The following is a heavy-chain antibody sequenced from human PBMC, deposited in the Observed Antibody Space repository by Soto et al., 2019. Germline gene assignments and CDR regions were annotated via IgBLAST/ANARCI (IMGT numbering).Heavy chain of an antibody. V-gene: IGHV1-3*01. CDR1: GYTFTSYY. D-gene: IGHD2-15*01. Sequence: GASVKVSCKASGYTFTSYYMHWVRQAPGQRLEWMGWINASNGNTKYSQKFQGRVTITRDTSASTAYMELSSLRSEDTAVYYCARGPGGPDGPGDYWGQGTLVTVSS. CDR3: ARGPGGPDGPGDY. CDR2: INASNGNT. J-gene: IGHJ4*02.